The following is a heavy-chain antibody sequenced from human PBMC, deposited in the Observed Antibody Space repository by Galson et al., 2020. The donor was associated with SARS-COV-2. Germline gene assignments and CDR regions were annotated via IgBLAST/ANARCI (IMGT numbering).Heavy chain of an antibody. J-gene: IGHJ6*02. CDR1: GGSISSGSYY. V-gene: IGHV4-61*02. CDR2: IYTSGST. CDR3: ARYSLRWHYDSSGYYYYGMDV. Sequence: SETLSLTCTVSGGSISSGSYYWSWIRQPAGKGLEWIGRIYTSGSTNYNPSLKSRVTISVDTSKNQFSLKLSSVTAADTAVYYCARYSLRWHYDSSGYYYYGMDVWGQGTTVTVS. D-gene: IGHD3-22*01.